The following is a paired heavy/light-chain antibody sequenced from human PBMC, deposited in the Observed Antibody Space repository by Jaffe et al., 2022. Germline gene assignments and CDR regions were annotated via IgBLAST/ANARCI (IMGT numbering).Heavy chain of an antibody. V-gene: IGHV4-34*01. CDR3: ARGRRRVRGVPRSPNWFDP. D-gene: IGHD3-10*01. J-gene: IGHJ5*02. Sequence: QVQLQQWGAGLLKPSETLSLTCAVYGGSFSGYYWSWIRQPPGKGLEWIGEINHSGSTNYNPSLKSRVTISVDTSKNQFSLKLSSVTAADTAVYYCARGRRRVRGVPRSPNWFDPWGQGTLVTVSS. CDR2: INHSGST. CDR1: GGSFSGYY.
Light chain of an antibody. Sequence: EIVLTQSPGTLSLSPGERATLSCRASQSVSSSYLAWYQQKPGQAPRLLIYGASSRATGIPDRFSGSGSGTDFTLTISRLEPEDFAVYYCQQYGSSPETFGQGTKLEIK. V-gene: IGKV3-20*01. CDR3: QQYGSSPET. CDR2: GAS. CDR1: QSVSSSY. J-gene: IGKJ2*01.